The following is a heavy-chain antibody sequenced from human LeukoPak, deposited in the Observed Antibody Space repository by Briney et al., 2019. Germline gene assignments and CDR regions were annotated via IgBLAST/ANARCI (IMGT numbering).Heavy chain of an antibody. CDR1: GGSISSGSYY. CDR2: IYTSGST. Sequence: QVQLQESGPGLVKPSQTLSLTCTVSGGSISSGSYYWSWRPQPACTAPAWLGRIYTSGSTNYNPSLKSRVTISVDTSKNQFSLKLSSVTAADTAVYYCAGRITGTTPLDYWGQGTLVTVSS. V-gene: IGHV4-61*02. CDR3: AGRITGTTPLDY. J-gene: IGHJ4*02. D-gene: IGHD1-7*01.